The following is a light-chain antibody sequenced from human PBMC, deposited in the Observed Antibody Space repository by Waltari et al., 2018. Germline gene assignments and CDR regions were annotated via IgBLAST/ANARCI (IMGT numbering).Light chain of an antibody. CDR1: SGHSSYS. CDR2: LKSDGSH. Sequence: QLVLTQSPSASASLGASVNLTCTLSSGHSSYSIAWHQPPPEKGRRFLMKLKSDGSHSKGDGIPDRFSGSSSGTERYLTISSLQSEDEADYYCQTWDTDIRVFGGGTELTVL. V-gene: IGLV4-69*01. J-gene: IGLJ3*02. CDR3: QTWDTDIRV.